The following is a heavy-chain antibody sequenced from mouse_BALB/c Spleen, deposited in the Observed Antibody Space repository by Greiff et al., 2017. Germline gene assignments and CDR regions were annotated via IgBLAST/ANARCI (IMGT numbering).Heavy chain of an antibody. CDR3: ARFRYDGFAY. D-gene: IGHD2-14*01. V-gene: IGHV5-17*02. Sequence: EVMLVESGGGLVQPGGSRKLSCAASGFTFSSFGMHWVRQAPEKGQEWVAYISSGSSTIYYADTVKGRFTISRDNPKNTLFLQMTSLRSEDTAMYYCARFRYDGFAYWGQGTLVTVSA. CDR1: GFTFSSFG. J-gene: IGHJ3*01. CDR2: ISSGSSTI.